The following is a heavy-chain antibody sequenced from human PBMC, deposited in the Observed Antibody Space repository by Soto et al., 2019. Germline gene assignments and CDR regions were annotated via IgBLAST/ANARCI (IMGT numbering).Heavy chain of an antibody. J-gene: IGHJ6*02. V-gene: IGHV1-69*01. CDR2: IIPIFGTA. CDR3: ARSESHYYHYGMDV. CDR1: GGTFSSYA. Sequence: QVQLVQSGAEVKKAGSSVKVSCKASGGTFSSYAISWVRQAPGQGLEWMGGIIPIFGTANYAQKFQGRVTITADESTSTAYMELSSLRSEDTAVYYCARSESHYYHYGMDVWGQGTTVTVSS.